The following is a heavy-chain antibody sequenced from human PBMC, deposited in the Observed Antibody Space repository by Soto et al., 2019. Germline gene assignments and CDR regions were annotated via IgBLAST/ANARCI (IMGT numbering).Heavy chain of an antibody. CDR2: TSGSADST. V-gene: IGHV3-23*01. D-gene: IGHD3-22*01. CDR1: GFTFDDYA. J-gene: IGHJ5*02. Sequence: PGGSLRLSCTASGFTFDDYAMHWVRQAPGKGLEWVSTTSGSADSTYYADSVKGRFTISRDNSKNTLYLQMSSLRAEDTAVYYFAGQIFDSGPWCQGTLVTVSS. CDR3: AGQIFDSGP.